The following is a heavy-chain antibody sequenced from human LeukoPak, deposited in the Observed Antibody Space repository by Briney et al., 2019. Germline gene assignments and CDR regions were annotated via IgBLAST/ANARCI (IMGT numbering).Heavy chain of an antibody. Sequence: PSETLSLTCAVYGGSFSGYYWSWIRQPPGKGLEWIGEINHSGSTNYNPSLKSRVTISVDTSKNQFSLKLSSVTAADTAVYYRARGRYDFWSGLAPRWYYYMDVWGKGTTVTVSS. V-gene: IGHV4-34*01. CDR3: ARGRYDFWSGLAPRWYYYMDV. CDR1: GGSFSGYY. D-gene: IGHD3-3*01. J-gene: IGHJ6*03. CDR2: INHSGST.